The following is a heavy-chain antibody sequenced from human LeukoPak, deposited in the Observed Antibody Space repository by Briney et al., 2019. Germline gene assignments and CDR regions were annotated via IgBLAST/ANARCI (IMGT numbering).Heavy chain of an antibody. CDR1: GYTFTSYG. CDR2: ISAYNGNT. V-gene: IGHV1-18*01. J-gene: IGHJ4*02. Sequence: ASEKVSCKASGYTFTSYGISWVRQAPGQGLEWMGWISAYNGNTNYAQKLQGRVTMTTDTSTSTAYMELRSLRSDDTAVYYCARAARLRFLLLPDYWGQGTLVTVSS. CDR3: ARAARLRFLLLPDY. D-gene: IGHD3-3*01.